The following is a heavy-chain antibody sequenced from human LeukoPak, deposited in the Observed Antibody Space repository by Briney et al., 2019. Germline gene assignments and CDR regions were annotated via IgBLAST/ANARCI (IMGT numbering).Heavy chain of an antibody. Sequence: KTSETLSLTCAVYGGSFSGYYWSWIRQPPGKGLEWIGEINHSGSTNYNPSLKSRVTISVDTSKNQFSLKLSSVTAADTAVYYCARGGSGSYRIYYYYYYMGVWGKGTTVTVSS. CDR2: INHSGST. CDR1: GGSFSGYY. CDR3: ARGGSGSYRIYYYYYYMGV. D-gene: IGHD3-10*01. V-gene: IGHV4-34*01. J-gene: IGHJ6*03.